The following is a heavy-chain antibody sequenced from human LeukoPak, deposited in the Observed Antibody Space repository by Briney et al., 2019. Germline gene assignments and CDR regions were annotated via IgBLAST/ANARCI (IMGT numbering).Heavy chain of an antibody. CDR2: MIPFLGEV. D-gene: IGHD5-12*01. CDR3: SPCGHAYDWFGP. J-gene: IGHJ5*02. Sequence: SVKVSCKAFGATLNIGHAFIWARQAPGQGLQWMGRMIPFLGEVNYAQNFQGRVSFTADRSTATMYMELKRLRLDDTAIYYCSPCGHAYDWFGPWGQGTLVTV. CDR1: GATLNIGHA. V-gene: IGHV1-69*04.